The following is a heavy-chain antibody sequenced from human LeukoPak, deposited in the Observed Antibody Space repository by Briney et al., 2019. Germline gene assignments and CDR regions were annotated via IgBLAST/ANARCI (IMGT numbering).Heavy chain of an antibody. CDR1: GYTFTTYW. Sequence: GESLKISCKGSGYTFTTYWIAWVRQMPGKGLEWMGIIYPGDSDPRYSPSFQGQVTTSADKSISTAYLQWSSLEASDSAMYYCVRHGLGSSWFGFDYWGQGTLVTVPS. D-gene: IGHD6-13*01. J-gene: IGHJ4*02. CDR2: IYPGDSDP. CDR3: VRHGLGSSWFGFDY. V-gene: IGHV5-51*01.